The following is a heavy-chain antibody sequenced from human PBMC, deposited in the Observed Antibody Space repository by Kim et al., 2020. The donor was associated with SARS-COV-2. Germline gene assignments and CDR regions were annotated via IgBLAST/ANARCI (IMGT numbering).Heavy chain of an antibody. CDR1: GFTFSSYW. J-gene: IGHJ5*02. CDR2: INSDGSST. D-gene: IGHD3-10*01. V-gene: IGHV3-74*01. Sequence: GGSLRLSCAASGFTFSSYWMHWVRQAPGKGLVWVSRINSDGSSTSYADSVKGRFTISRDNAKNTLYLQMNSLRAEDTAVYYCARPQSTMVRGVIITGWFDPWGQGTLVTVSS. CDR3: ARPQSTMVRGVIITGWFDP.